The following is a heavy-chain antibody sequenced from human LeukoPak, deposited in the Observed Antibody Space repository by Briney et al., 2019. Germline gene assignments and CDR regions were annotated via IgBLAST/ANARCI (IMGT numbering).Heavy chain of an antibody. CDR2: INPNSGGT. Sequence: ASVKVSCKASGYTFTGYYMHWVRQAPGQGLEWMGWINPNSGGTNYAQKFQGWVTMTRDTSISTAYMELSRLRSDDTAVYYCARDLGSMVRGVRGTGFDYWGQGTLVTVSS. CDR3: ARDLGSMVRGVRGTGFDY. D-gene: IGHD3-10*01. CDR1: GYTFTGYY. J-gene: IGHJ4*02. V-gene: IGHV1-2*04.